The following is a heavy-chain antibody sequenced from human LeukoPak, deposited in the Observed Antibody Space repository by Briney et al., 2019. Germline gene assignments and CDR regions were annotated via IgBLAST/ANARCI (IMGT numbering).Heavy chain of an antibody. CDR2: IYPGDSDT. V-gene: IGHV5-51*01. J-gene: IGHJ6*02. Sequence: GESLKISCKASGYSFTGYWIGWVRQMPGKGLEWMGIIYPGDSDTRYSPSFQGQVTTSADKSFSTAYLQWNSLKASDTAIYYCARSDQLKWFGDPRRPYYYGMDVWGQGTTVTVSS. CDR1: GYSFTGYW. D-gene: IGHD3-10*01. CDR3: ARSDQLKWFGDPRRPYYYGMDV.